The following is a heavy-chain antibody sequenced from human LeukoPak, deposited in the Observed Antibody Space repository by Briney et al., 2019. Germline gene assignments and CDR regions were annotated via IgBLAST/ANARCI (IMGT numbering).Heavy chain of an antibody. CDR3: ARDPLRFLEWLSSYYYGMDV. CDR2: INPNSGGT. Sequence: ASVKVSCKASGYTSTGYYMHWVRQAPGQGLEWMGWINPNSGGTNYAQKFQGRVTMTRDTSISTAYMELSRLRSDDTAVYYCARDPLRFLEWLSSYYYGMDVWGQGTTVTVSS. V-gene: IGHV1-2*02. D-gene: IGHD3-3*01. CDR1: GYTSTGYY. J-gene: IGHJ6*02.